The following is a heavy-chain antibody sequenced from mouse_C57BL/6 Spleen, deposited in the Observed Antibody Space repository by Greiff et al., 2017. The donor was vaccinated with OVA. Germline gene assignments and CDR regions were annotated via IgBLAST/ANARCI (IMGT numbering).Heavy chain of an antibody. Sequence: EVQLQESGPELVKPGASVKIPCKASGYTFTDYNMDWVKQSHGKSLEWIGDINPNNGGTIYNQKFKGKATLTVDKSSSTAYMELRSLTSEDTAVYYCARLSYYDYDENYFDYWGQGTTLTVSS. V-gene: IGHV1-18*01. CDR3: ARLSYYDYDENYFDY. CDR2: INPNNGGT. CDR1: GYTFTDYN. D-gene: IGHD2-4*01. J-gene: IGHJ2*01.